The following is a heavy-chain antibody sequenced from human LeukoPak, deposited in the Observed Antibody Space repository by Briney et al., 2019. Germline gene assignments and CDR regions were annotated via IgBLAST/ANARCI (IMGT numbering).Heavy chain of an antibody. D-gene: IGHD6-6*01. CDR3: AKDGQYSSSSPYYFDY. J-gene: IGHJ4*02. CDR1: GFTFSSYS. V-gene: IGHV3-74*01. CDR2: INSDGSST. Sequence: GGSLRLSCAASGFTFSSYSMNWVRQAPGKGLVWVSRINSDGSSTNYADSVKGRFTISRDNAKNTLYLQMNSLRAEDTAVYYCAKDGQYSSSSPYYFDYWGQGTLVTVSS.